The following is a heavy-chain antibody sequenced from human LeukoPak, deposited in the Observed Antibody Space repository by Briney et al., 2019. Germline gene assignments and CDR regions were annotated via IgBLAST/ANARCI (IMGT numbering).Heavy chain of an antibody. Sequence: ASVKVSCKASGYTFTGYYMHWVRQAPGQGLEWMGWINPNSGGTNYAQKFQGRVTMTRDTSISTAYMELSRLRSDDTAVYYCAREPPHFDIDYYDSSGPRFDPWGQGTLVTVSS. CDR2: INPNSGGT. CDR1: GYTFTGYY. CDR3: AREPPHFDIDYYDSSGPRFDP. V-gene: IGHV1-2*02. D-gene: IGHD3-22*01. J-gene: IGHJ5*02.